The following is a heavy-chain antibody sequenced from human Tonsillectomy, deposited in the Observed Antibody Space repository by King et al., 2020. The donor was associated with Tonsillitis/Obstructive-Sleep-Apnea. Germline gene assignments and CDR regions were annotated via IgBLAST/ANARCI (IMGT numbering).Heavy chain of an antibody. J-gene: IGHJ4*02. CDR2: INAGNGNT. D-gene: IGHD6-13*01. Sequence: VQLVQSGAEVKKPGASVKVSCKASGYTFTSYAMHWVRQAPGQRLEWMGWINAGNGNTEYSQKFQGRVTITRDTSASTAYMELSSLRSEDTAVYYCARGGSPYSSSWYGYWGQGTLVTVSS. CDR3: ARGGSPYSSSWYGY. V-gene: IGHV1-3*01. CDR1: GYTFTSYA.